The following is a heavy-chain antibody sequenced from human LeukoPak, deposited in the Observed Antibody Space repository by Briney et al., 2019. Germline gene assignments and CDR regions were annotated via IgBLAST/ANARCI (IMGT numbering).Heavy chain of an antibody. CDR1: GNYW. D-gene: IGHD6-6*01. CDR3: VKDRSIAAPNNDFFDS. Sequence: GGSLKLSCAASGNYWMHWVRQAPGKGLVWVSHINSDGSWTSYADSVKGRFTISKDNAKNTVYLQMNSLRAEDTAVYYCVKDRSIAAPNNDFFDSWGQGALVTVSS. CDR2: INSDGSWT. J-gene: IGHJ4*02. V-gene: IGHV3-74*01.